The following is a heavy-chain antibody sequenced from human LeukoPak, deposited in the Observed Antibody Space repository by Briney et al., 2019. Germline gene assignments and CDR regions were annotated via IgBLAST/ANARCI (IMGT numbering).Heavy chain of an antibody. J-gene: IGHJ4*02. V-gene: IGHV4-59*02. Sequence: SETLSLTCSVSGDSVRSYYCIWIRQSPGKGLDWIGHINYNGGNSLSPSLKSRGTLSVDTSKSQFSLRLRSVTAADTAVYYCARSKSDWGFIDYWGQGILVSVSS. D-gene: IGHD2-21*02. CDR3: ARSKSDWGFIDY. CDR1: GDSVRSYY. CDR2: INYNGGN.